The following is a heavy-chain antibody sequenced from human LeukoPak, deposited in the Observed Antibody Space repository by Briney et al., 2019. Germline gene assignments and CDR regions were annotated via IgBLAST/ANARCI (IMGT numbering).Heavy chain of an antibody. D-gene: IGHD5-18*01. CDR3: VKEGYSYGYVIWPFFDY. J-gene: IGHJ4*02. CDR2: ISSNGGST. Sequence: PGGSLRLSCSASGLTFSSYAMHWVRQAPGKGLEYVSAISSNGGSTYYADSVKGRFTISRDNSKNTLYLQMSSLRAEDTAVYYCVKEGYSYGYVIWPFFDYWGQGTLVTVSS. CDR1: GLTFSSYA. V-gene: IGHV3-64D*06.